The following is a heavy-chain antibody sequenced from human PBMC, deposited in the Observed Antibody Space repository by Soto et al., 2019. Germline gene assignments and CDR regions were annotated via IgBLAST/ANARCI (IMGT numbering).Heavy chain of an antibody. CDR2: IYPGDSDT. V-gene: IGHV5-51*01. D-gene: IGHD3-9*01. CDR3: ARHPPTYYDILTGSDGGYDI. CDR1: GYSFSNYW. J-gene: IGHJ3*02. Sequence: PGESMNISCKGSGYSFSNYWIAWVRQMPGKGLEWMGIIYPGDSDTRYSPSFQGQVSISADKSISTAYLQWSSLKASDTAMYYCARHPPTYYDILTGSDGGYDIWGRGTVVTVSS.